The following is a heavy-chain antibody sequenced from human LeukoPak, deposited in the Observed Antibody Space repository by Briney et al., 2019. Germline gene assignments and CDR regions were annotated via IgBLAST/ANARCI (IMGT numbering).Heavy chain of an antibody. CDR3: ARGPVGWFDP. V-gene: IGHV3-48*03. J-gene: IGHJ5*02. CDR1: GFIFRSYE. CDR2: ISSSGSTI. Sequence: GGSLRLSCAASGFIFRSYEMNWVRQAPGKGLEWVSYISSSGSTIYNADSVKGRFTISRDNAKNSLYLQMDSLRAEDTAVYYCARGPVGWFDPWGQGTLVTVSS.